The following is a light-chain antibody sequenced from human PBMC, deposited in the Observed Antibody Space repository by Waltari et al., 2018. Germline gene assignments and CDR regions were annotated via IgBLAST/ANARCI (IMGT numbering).Light chain of an antibody. Sequence: DIQMPQSPSTLSASVGHRVTITCRAIQSISHWLAWYQQKPGKAPKLLISKVSSLEKDVPSRFSGGGSGTEFTLTITNLQPDDFATFYCQRYDDYPPTFGGGTKVEIK. J-gene: IGKJ4*01. CDR1: QSISHW. V-gene: IGKV1-5*03. CDR2: KVS. CDR3: QRYDDYPPT.